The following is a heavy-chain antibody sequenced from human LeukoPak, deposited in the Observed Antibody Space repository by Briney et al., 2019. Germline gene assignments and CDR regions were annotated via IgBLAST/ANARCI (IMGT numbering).Heavy chain of an antibody. J-gene: IGHJ3*02. Sequence: GRSLRLSCAASGLTFNNYAMHWVRQSSGKGLEWVSGIGSSGGGTYYADSVKGRFTISRDTSKDTVYLQMDSLRAEDTAIYYCAKIHQNRVVVGAKGAFDIWGQGTVVTVSS. CDR3: AKIHQNRVVVGAKGAFDI. CDR2: IGSSGGGT. D-gene: IGHD2-15*01. CDR1: GLTFNNYA. V-gene: IGHV3-23*01.